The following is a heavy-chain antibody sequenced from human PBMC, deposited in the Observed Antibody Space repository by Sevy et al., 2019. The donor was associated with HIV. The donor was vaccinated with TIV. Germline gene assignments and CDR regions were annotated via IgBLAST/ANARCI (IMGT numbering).Heavy chain of an antibody. D-gene: IGHD2-21*01. CDR1: GGSIRRYY. CDR3: ARVFDSEGAFDL. Sequence: SETLSLTCTVSGGSIRRYYWSWIRQPPGKGLEWIGYIYKSGNTNYNPSLKSRVTISVDASKNQFSLMLSSVTAADAAVYYCARVFDSEGAFDLWGQGTMVTVSS. J-gene: IGHJ3*01. V-gene: IGHV4-59*13. CDR2: IYKSGNT.